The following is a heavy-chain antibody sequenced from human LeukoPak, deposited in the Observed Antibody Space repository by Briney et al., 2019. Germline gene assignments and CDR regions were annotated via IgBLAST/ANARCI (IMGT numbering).Heavy chain of an antibody. D-gene: IGHD3-10*01. Sequence: GGSLRLSCAASGFTFSSYSMNWVRQAPGKGLEWVSSISSSSSYIYYADSVKGRFTISRDNAKNSLYLQMNSLRAEDTAVYYCARGRGGFYGSDTYYFDYWGQGTLVTVSS. V-gene: IGHV3-21*01. CDR1: GFTFSSYS. CDR2: ISSSSSYI. CDR3: ARGRGGFYGSDTYYFDY. J-gene: IGHJ4*02.